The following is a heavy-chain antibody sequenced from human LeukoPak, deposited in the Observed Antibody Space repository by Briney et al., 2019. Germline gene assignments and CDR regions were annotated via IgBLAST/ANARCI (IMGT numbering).Heavy chain of an antibody. CDR2: ISAYNGNT. V-gene: IGHV1-18*01. CDR1: GYTLTELS. CDR3: ARGVSSGWYYFDY. J-gene: IGHJ4*02. Sequence: ASVKVSCKVSGYTLTELSMHWVRQAPGQGLEWMGWISAYNGNTNYAQKLQGRGTMTTDTSTSTAYMELRSLRSDDTAVYCCARGVSSGWYYFDYWGQGTLVTVSS. D-gene: IGHD6-19*01.